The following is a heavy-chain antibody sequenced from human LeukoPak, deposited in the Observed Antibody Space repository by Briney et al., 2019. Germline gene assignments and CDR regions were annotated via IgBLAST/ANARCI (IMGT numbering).Heavy chain of an antibody. CDR1: GFTFSSYA. CDR3: ARGRQNSGSYSDAFDI. J-gene: IGHJ3*02. V-gene: IGHV3-23*01. CDR2: ISGSGSTT. D-gene: IGHD1-26*01. Sequence: PGGSLRLSCAASGFTFSSYAMNWVRQAPGKGLEWVSAISGSGSTTYYADSVKGRFTISRDNSKNTLSLQMNSLRAEDTAVYYCARGRQNSGSYSDAFDIWGQGTVVTVSS.